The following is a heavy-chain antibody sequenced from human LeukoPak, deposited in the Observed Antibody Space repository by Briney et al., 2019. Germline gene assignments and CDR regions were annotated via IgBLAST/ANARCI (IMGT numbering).Heavy chain of an antibody. V-gene: IGHV1-2*02. D-gene: IGHD6-6*01. Sequence: ASVKVSCKASGYTFTGYYMHWVRQAPGQGLEWMGWINPNSGGTNYAQKFQGRVTMTRDTSISTAYMELSRLRSDDTAVYYCARDLLRSSSDAFDIRGQGTMVTVSS. CDR1: GYTFTGYY. CDR2: INPNSGGT. CDR3: ARDLLRSSSDAFDI. J-gene: IGHJ3*02.